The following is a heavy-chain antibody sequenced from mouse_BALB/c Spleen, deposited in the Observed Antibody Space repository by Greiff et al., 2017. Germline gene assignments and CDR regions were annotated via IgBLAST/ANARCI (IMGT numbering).Heavy chain of an antibody. J-gene: IGHJ4*01. CDR2: INPYNGDT. D-gene: IGHD2-14*01. CDR3: GRRDRYDVNAMDY. V-gene: IGHV1-37*01. Sequence: EVQGVESGPELVKPGASVKISCKASGYSFTGYFMNWVKQSHGKSLEWIGRINPYNGDTFYNQKFKGKATLTVDKSSSTAHMELLSLTSEDSAVYYCGRRDRYDVNAMDYWGQGTSVTVSS. CDR1: GYSFTGYF.